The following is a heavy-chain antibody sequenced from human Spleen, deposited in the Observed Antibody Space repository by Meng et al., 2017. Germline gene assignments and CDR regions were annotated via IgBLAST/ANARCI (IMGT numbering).Heavy chain of an antibody. CDR2: IDPRSGDT. V-gene: IGHV1-2*06. Sequence: ASVKVSCKASGYTFIGHYINWVRQAPGQGLDWMGRIDPRSGDTQYAQKFQGRVTMTRDTSISTTYMELSRLRSDDTAVYYCVRDEDISAAGKLFGDYWGQGTLVTVSS. J-gene: IGHJ4*02. D-gene: IGHD6-13*01. CDR3: VRDEDISAAGKLFGDY. CDR1: GYTFIGHY.